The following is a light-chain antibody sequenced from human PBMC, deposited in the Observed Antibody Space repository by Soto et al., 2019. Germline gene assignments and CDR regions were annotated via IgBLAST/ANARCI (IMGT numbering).Light chain of an antibody. J-gene: IGKJ3*01. CDR1: QSVSNN. Sequence: EIVMTQSPATLSVSPGERATLSCRASQSVSNNLAWYQHKPGQAPRLLIYDASTRATGIPARFSGSGSATEFTLTISSLQSEDFAVYYCRQYNNWPSFTFGPGTKVDIK. CDR3: RQYNNWPSFT. V-gene: IGKV3-15*01. CDR2: DAS.